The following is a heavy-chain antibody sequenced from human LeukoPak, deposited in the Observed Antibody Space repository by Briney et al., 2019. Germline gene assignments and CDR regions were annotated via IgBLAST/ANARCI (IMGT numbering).Heavy chain of an antibody. Sequence: GGSLRLSCAASGFTFSSYAMHWVRQAPGKGLEYVSAISSNGGSTYYANSVKGRFTISRDNSKNTLYLQMGSLRAEDMAVYYCAKAWRIAAAVRDAFDIWGQGTMVTVSS. D-gene: IGHD6-13*01. V-gene: IGHV3-64*01. CDR1: GFTFSSYA. J-gene: IGHJ3*02. CDR2: ISSNGGST. CDR3: AKAWRIAAAVRDAFDI.